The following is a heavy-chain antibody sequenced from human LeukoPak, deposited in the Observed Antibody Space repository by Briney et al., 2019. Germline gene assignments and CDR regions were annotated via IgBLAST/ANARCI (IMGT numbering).Heavy chain of an antibody. CDR1: GGSISSYY. CDR3: ARDRPRYTVAGLYYYYGMDV. J-gene: IGHJ6*02. CDR2: IYTSGST. Sequence: SETLSLTCTVSGGSISSYYWSWIRQPAGKGLEWIGRIYTSGSTNYNPSLKSRVTMSVDTSKNQFSLKLSSVTAADTAVYYCARDRPRYTVAGLYYYYGMDVWGQGTTVTVSS. V-gene: IGHV4-4*07. D-gene: IGHD6-19*01.